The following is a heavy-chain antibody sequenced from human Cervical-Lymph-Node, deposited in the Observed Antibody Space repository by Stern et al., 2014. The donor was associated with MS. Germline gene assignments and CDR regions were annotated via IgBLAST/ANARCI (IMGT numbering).Heavy chain of an antibody. CDR1: GFSLSNYD. CDR2: IAYHGSNR. CDR3: AKSPTYYYDSSGPFEN. V-gene: IGHV3-30*18. J-gene: IGHJ4*02. Sequence: QVQLVQSGGDVVQPGRSLRLSCAASGFSLSNYDMHWVRQAPGKGLEWVTTIAYHGSNRYYADSVKGRFTVSRDHSENTMYLQMNSLRPEDTAVYYCAKSPTYYYDSSGPFENWGQGVLVTVSS. D-gene: IGHD3-22*01.